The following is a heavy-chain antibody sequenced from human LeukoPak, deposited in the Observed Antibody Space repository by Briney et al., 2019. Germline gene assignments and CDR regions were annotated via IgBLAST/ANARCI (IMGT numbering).Heavy chain of an antibody. Sequence: GGSLRLSCAASGFTFTTYWMSWVRQAPGKGLEWVANIKQDGSEKSYVDSVKGRFTISRDNAKNSLYLQMNSLRAEDTAVYYCAKANVLYALRGAFDIWGQGTMVTVSS. CDR1: GFTFTTYW. CDR2: IKQDGSEK. V-gene: IGHV3-7*01. D-gene: IGHD5/OR15-5a*01. J-gene: IGHJ3*02. CDR3: AKANVLYALRGAFDI.